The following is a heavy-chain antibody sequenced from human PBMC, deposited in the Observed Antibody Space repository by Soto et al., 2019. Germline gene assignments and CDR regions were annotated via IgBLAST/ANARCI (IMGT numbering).Heavy chain of an antibody. J-gene: IGHJ4*02. Sequence: GSRRLSCAASGFHFGENAMSWVRQAPGKGLEWVSGISDSGATTYYADSVRGRFTISRDNSKDTLYLQMKSLRAEDSASYYCAKEDTSSGSLDYWGQGALVTVSS. D-gene: IGHD6-19*01. CDR1: GFHFGENA. CDR2: ISDSGATT. V-gene: IGHV3-23*01. CDR3: AKEDTSSGSLDY.